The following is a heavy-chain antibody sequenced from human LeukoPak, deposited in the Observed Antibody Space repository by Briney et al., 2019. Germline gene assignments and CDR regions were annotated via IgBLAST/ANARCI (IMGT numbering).Heavy chain of an antibody. D-gene: IGHD1-1*01. CDR2: IYYSGST. CDR3: ASSGTPSYSAFDI. J-gene: IGHJ3*02. CDR1: GGSISSYY. V-gene: IGHV4-59*01. Sequence: SETLSLTCTVSGGSISSYYWSWIRQPPGKGLEWIGYIYYSGSTNYNPSRKSRVTISVDTSKNQFSLKLSSVTAAVPAVYYCASSGTPSYSAFDIWGQGTMVSVSS.